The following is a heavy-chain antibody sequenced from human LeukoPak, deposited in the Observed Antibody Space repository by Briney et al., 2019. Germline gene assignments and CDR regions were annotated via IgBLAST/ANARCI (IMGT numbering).Heavy chain of an antibody. CDR3: AKLEGSGWSGYVDV. D-gene: IGHD6-19*01. Sequence: GGSLRLSCAASGFTFSSYAMHWVRQAPGKGLEWVAVISYDGSNKYYADSVKGRFTISRDNSKNTLFLQLRSLGVEDTAIYYCAKLEGSGWSGYVDVWGKGTTVTV. J-gene: IGHJ6*03. CDR1: GFTFSSYA. V-gene: IGHV3-30-3*02. CDR2: ISYDGSNK.